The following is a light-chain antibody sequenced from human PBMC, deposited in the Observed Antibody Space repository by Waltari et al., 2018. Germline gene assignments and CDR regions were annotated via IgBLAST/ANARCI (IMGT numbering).Light chain of an antibody. V-gene: IGLV2-14*03. Sequence: QSALAQPASVSGSPGQSITISCTGSSSDVGVFDFVSWYQQFPGKAPKLLIYDVPKRPSGVSSRFSGSKSGNTASLTISGLQADDEADYYCSSYSATATLCVFGTGTKVTVL. CDR3: SSYSATATLCV. CDR1: SSDVGVFDF. CDR2: DVP. J-gene: IGLJ1*01.